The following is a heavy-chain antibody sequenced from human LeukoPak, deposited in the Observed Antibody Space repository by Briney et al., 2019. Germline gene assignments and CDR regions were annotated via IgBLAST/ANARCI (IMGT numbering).Heavy chain of an antibody. CDR3: VKVGTGTIDY. Sequence: SETLSLTCAVCGGSISGYYWGWIRQPPGKGLEWIGYIYYSGTTNYNPSLKSRVTISVDTSKNQFSLNLRSVTAAHTAVYFCVKVGTGTIDYWGQGTLVTVSS. D-gene: IGHD1-1*01. V-gene: IGHV4-59*01. J-gene: IGHJ4*02. CDR2: IYYSGTT. CDR1: GGSISGYY.